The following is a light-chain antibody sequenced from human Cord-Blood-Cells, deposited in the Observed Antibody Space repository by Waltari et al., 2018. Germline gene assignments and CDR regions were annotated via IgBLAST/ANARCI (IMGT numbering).Light chain of an antibody. V-gene: IGKV1-5*01. CDR3: QQYKSYSVYT. J-gene: IGKJ2*01. CDR2: DAS. CDR1: QSISSW. Sequence: DIQMTQSPSTLSASVGDRVTITCRASQSISSWLAWYQQKPGKAPKLLIYDASSLESGVPSRFSGSGSGTEFTLTISSLQPDDFATYYCQQYKSYSVYTFGQGTKLEIK.